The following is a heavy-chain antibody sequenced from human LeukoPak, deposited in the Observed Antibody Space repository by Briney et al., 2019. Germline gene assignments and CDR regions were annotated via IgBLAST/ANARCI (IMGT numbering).Heavy chain of an antibody. CDR1: TVSISSVGYY. CDR2: IYHSGST. CDR3: ARTPSRTRVFDY. V-gene: IGHV4-31*01. Sequence: PSETLSLTCTVSTVSISSVGYYWSWLRQNPGKGLEFIGYIYHSGSTYYNPSLKRPITISMDTSENQFSLRLTAVTAADSAIYYCARTPSRTRVFDYWGQGTLVTVSS. J-gene: IGHJ4*02. D-gene: IGHD3-10*01.